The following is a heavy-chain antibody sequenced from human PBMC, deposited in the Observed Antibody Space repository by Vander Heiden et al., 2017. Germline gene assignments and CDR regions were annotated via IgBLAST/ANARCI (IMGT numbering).Heavy chain of an antibody. V-gene: IGHV4-4*07. CDR2: IYTSGST. J-gene: IGHJ3*02. D-gene: IGHD3-3*01. CDR1: GGSISSYY. CDR3: AREDYYDFWSGYPDGAFDI. Sequence: QVQLQESGPGLVKPSETLSLTCTVSGGSISSYYWSWIRQPAGKGLEWIGRIYTSGSTNYNPSLKRRVTMSVDTSKNQFSLKLSSVTAADTAVYYCAREDYYDFWSGYPDGAFDIWGQGTMVTVSS.